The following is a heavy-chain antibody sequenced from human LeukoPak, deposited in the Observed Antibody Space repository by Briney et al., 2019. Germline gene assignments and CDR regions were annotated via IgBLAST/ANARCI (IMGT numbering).Heavy chain of an antibody. CDR2: ISSSGSTI. V-gene: IGHV3-11*04. J-gene: IGHJ5*02. Sequence: PGGSLRLSCAASGFTFSDYYMSWIRQAPGKGLEWVSYISSSGSTIYYADSVKGRFTISRDNAKNSLYLQMNSLRAEDTAVYYCARDLGYDFWSGYLFPSRGNWFAPWGQGTLVTVSS. D-gene: IGHD3-3*01. CDR3: ARDLGYDFWSGYLFPSRGNWFAP. CDR1: GFTFSDYY.